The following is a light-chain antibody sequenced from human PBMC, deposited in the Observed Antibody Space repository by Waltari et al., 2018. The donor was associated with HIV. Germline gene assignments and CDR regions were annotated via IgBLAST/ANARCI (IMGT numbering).Light chain of an antibody. CDR1: SSNIGSNT. J-gene: IGLJ2*01. CDR3: AAWDDSLNEV. V-gene: IGLV1-44*01. Sequence: QSVLTQPPSASGTPGQRVTISCSGSSSNIGSNTINCYQQLPGTAPKLIIYNTNQRPSGVPVRCSCSKSGTSASLAISGLQSEDEADYYCAAWDDSLNEVFGGGTKLTVL. CDR2: NTN.